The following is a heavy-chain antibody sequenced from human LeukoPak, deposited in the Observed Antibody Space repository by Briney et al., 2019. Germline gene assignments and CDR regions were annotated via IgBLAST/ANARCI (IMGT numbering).Heavy chain of an antibody. CDR3: ARRTGVGAMDY. Sequence: SETLSLTCTVSGGSISSDSYWGWIRPPPGKGVEGIATIYSSGKKYYRPSLKRRVTISGDTSKYQFSLKLSSVTATDTAVYYCARRTGVGAMDYWGQGTLVTVSS. D-gene: IGHD1-26*01. CDR1: GGSISSDSY. CDR2: IYSSGKK. V-gene: IGHV4-39*01. J-gene: IGHJ4*02.